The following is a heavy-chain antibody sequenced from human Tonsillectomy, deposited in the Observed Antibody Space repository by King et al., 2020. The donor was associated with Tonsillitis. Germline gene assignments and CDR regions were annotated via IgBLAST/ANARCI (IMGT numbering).Heavy chain of an antibody. CDR2: IYYSGST. V-gene: IGHV4-59*01. CDR1: GVSISSYY. J-gene: IGHJ2*01. CDR3: ARIIAAAGRLRYFDL. D-gene: IGHD6-13*01. Sequence: QLQESGPGLVKPSETLSLTCTVSGVSISSYYWSWIRQPPGKGLEWIWYIYYSGSTNYNPSLKSRVTISVDTSKNQFSLKLSSLTAADTAVYYCARIIAAAGRLRYFDLWGRGTLVTVSS.